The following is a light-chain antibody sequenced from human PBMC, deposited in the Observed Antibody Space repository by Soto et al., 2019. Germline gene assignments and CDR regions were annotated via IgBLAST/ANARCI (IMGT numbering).Light chain of an antibody. Sequence: IVMTQSPDTLSVSPGERATLSCRASQSVSSNLAWYQQKPGQAPRLLIYGTSTRATGIPARFSGSGSGTEFTLTISSLQSEDFAVYYWQQYNNMWTFGQGTKVEIK. J-gene: IGKJ1*01. V-gene: IGKV3D-15*01. CDR1: QSVSSN. CDR2: GTS. CDR3: QQYNNMWT.